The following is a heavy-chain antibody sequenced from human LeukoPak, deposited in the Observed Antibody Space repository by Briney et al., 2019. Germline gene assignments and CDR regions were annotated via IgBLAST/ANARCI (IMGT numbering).Heavy chain of an antibody. CDR2: INHSGST. CDR3: ARGPASYYGSGRRTMFDY. V-gene: IGHV4-34*01. D-gene: IGHD3-10*01. J-gene: IGHJ4*02. CDR1: GGSFSGYY. Sequence: SETLSLTCAVYGGSFSGYYWSWIRQPPGKGLEWIGEINHSGSTNYNPSLKSRVTISVDTSKNQFSLKLSSVTAADTAVYYCARGPASYYGSGRRTMFDYWGQGTLVTVSS.